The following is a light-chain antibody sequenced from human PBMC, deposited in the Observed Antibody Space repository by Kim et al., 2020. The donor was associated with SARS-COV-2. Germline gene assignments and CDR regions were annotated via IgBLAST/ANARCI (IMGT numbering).Light chain of an antibody. V-gene: IGLV2-8*01. Sequence: GSPRQSITSSSTATSSDVGGYNYVSWYQQHPGKAPRLIIYDVNGRPAGVPDRFSGSKSGNTASLTVSGLQAEDEADYYCSSYGGSVFGGGTQLTVL. CDR3: SSYGGSV. CDR2: DVN. J-gene: IGLJ2*01. CDR1: SSDVGGYNY.